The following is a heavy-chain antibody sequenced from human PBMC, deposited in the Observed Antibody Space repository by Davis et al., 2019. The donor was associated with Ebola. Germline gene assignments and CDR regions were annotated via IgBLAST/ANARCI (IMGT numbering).Heavy chain of an antibody. CDR3: ARSTYDILIDFDF. V-gene: IGHV4-59*13. Sequence: MPSETLSLTCTVSGGSISGYYWSWIRQPPGKGLEWIGYVYYGGSTDYNPSLKSRVTMSVDTSKSQFSLNLSSVTAADTAVYYCARSTYDILIDFDFWGQGTLVAVSS. CDR2: VYYGGST. J-gene: IGHJ4*02. D-gene: IGHD3-9*01. CDR1: GGSISGYY.